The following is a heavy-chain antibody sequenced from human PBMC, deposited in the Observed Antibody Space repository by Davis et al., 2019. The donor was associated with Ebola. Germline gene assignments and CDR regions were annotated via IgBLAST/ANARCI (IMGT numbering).Heavy chain of an antibody. V-gene: IGHV4-39*07. D-gene: IGHD4-17*01. CDR3: ARGNYGDYIVLYYYNMDV. CDR2: IFYSGTP. J-gene: IGHJ6*02. CDR1: GASISNTDDYF. Sequence: MPSETLSLTCTVSGASISNTDDYFWAWIRQPPGKGLEWIGSIFYSGTPYYTPSLKSRVTMSVDTSKRQFSLKLSSVTAADTAVYYCARGNYGDYIVLYYYNMDVWGQGTTVTVSS.